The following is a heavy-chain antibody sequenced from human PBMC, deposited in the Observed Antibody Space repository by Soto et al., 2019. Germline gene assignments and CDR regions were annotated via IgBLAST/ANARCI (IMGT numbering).Heavy chain of an antibody. J-gene: IGHJ4*02. CDR2: IWYDGSNK. CDR1: GFTFSSYG. Sequence: QVQLVASGGGVVQPGRSLRLSCAASGFTFSSYGMHWVRQAPGKGLEWVAVIWYDGSNKYYADSVKGRFTISRDNSKNSLILKMNSVRAEDTAVYYCASAGYYDDVSGYNYPGNFDYWGQGTLVTVSS. V-gene: IGHV3-33*01. CDR3: ASAGYYDDVSGYNYPGNFDY. D-gene: IGHD3-22*01.